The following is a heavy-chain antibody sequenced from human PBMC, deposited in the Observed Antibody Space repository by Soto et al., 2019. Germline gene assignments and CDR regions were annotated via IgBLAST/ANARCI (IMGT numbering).Heavy chain of an antibody. V-gene: IGHV3-48*03. D-gene: IGHD3-9*01. CDR2: ISSSGRTI. Sequence: GGSLRLSCAASGFTFSSYEMNWVRQAPGKGLEWVSYISSSGRTIYYADSVKGRFTISRDNAKNSLYLQMNSLRAEDTAVYYCARGYAQRYFYWARMDVWGQGTTVTVSS. CDR3: ARGYAQRYFYWARMDV. CDR1: GFTFSSYE. J-gene: IGHJ6*02.